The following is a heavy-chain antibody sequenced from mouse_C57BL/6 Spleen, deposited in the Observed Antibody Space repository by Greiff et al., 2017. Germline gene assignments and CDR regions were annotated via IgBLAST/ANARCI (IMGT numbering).Heavy chain of an antibody. CDR1: GYTFTSYW. CDR2: IDPSDSYT. V-gene: IGHV1-50*01. CDR3: ARFTGTVYFDY. D-gene: IGHD4-1*01. Sequence: QVQLQQPGAELVKPGASVKLSCKASGYTFTSYWMQWVKQRPGQGLEWIGEIDPSDSYTNYNQKFKGKATLTVDTASSTAYMQLSSLTSEDSAVYYCARFTGTVYFDYWGQGTTLTVSS. J-gene: IGHJ2*01.